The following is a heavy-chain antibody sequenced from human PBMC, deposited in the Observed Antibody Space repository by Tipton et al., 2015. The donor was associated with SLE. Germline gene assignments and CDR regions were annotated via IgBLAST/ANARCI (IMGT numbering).Heavy chain of an antibody. CDR2: IVAGNNNT. D-gene: IGHD1-1*01. CDR3: AASPAWYHYAFDI. J-gene: IGHJ3*02. V-gene: IGHV1-58*02. Sequence: QSGPEVKKPGTSVKVSCKASGFTFSSSAMQWVRQARGQRLEWIGWIVAGNNNTNYAQKFQERVTITRDMSTSTAYMELSSLRSEDTAIYYCAASPAWYHYAFDIWGQGTMVTVSS. CDR1: GFTFSSSA.